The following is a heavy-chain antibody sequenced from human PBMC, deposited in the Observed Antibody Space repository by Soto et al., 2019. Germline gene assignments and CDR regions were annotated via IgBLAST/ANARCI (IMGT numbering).Heavy chain of an antibody. CDR1: GYRFTSYW. J-gene: IGHJ6*02. Sequence: PGESLKISCKGSGYRFTSYWINWVRQMPGKGLEWMGRIDPSDSYTNYSPSFQGHVTISADKSISTAYLQWSSLKASDTAMYYCARTSAAGKYYYGMDVWGQGTTVTVSS. D-gene: IGHD6-13*01. CDR3: ARTSAAGKYYYGMDV. CDR2: IDPSDSYT. V-gene: IGHV5-10-1*01.